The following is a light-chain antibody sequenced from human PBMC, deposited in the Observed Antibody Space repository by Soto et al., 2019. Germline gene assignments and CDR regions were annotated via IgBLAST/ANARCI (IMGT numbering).Light chain of an antibody. CDR3: LQDYNYPWT. J-gene: IGKJ1*01. V-gene: IGKV1-6*01. Sequence: AIHMTQSPSSLSASVGGRGTMGFLASQGIRNDLGWYQKKPGKAPKLLIFAAFNLQSGVPSRFSGSGSATDFTLTISSLQPEDFATYYCLQDYNYPWTFGQGTKVDIK. CDR1: QGIRND. CDR2: AAF.